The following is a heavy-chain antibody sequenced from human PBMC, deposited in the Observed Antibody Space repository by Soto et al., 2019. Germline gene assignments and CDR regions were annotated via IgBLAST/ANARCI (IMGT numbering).Heavy chain of an antibody. D-gene: IGHD6-19*01. CDR2: FDPEDGET. Sequence: ASVKVSCKVSGYTLTELSMHWVRLAPGKGLEWMGGFDPEDGETIYAQKFQGRVTMTEDTSTDTTYMELSSLRSEDTAVYYCATVRVDFVPGVAGTFDYWGQGTLVTVSS. CDR1: GYTLTELS. J-gene: IGHJ4*02. CDR3: ATVRVDFVPGVAGTFDY. V-gene: IGHV1-24*01.